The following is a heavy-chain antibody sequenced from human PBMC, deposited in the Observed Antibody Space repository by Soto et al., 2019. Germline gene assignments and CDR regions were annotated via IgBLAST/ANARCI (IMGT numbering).Heavy chain of an antibody. CDR1: GFTFSSYA. V-gene: IGHV3-23*01. Sequence: PGGSLRLSCAASGFTFSSYAMSWVRQAPGKGLEWVSAISGSGGSTYYADSVKGRFTISRDKSKNTLFLQMNRLRAEDTAVYYCAKPSSSPSFCWFDPWGQGTLVTVSS. J-gene: IGHJ5*02. CDR3: AKPSSSPSFCWFDP. D-gene: IGHD2-15*01. CDR2: ISGSGGST.